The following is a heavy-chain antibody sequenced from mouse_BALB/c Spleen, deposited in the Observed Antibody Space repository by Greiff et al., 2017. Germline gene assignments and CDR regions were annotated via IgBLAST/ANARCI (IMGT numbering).Heavy chain of an antibody. J-gene: IGHJ2*01. CDR3: ARDGYYYFDY. V-gene: IGHV5-6-5*01. D-gene: IGHD2-3*01. CDR2: ISSGGST. Sequence: EVNLVESGGGLVKPGGSLKLSCAASGFTFSSYAMSWVRQTPEKRLEWVASISSGGSTYYPDSVKGRFTISRDNARNILYLQMSSLRSEDTAMYYCARDGYYYFDYWGQGTLSQSPQ. CDR1: GFTFSSYA.